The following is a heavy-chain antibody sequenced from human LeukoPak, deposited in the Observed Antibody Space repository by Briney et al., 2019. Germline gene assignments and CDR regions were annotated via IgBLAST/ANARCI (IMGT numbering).Heavy chain of an antibody. CDR1: GGSISSGDYY. CDR2: IYYSGST. Sequence: PSETLSLTCTVSGGSISSGDYYWSWIRLPPGKGLEWIGYIYYSGSTYYNPSLKSRVTISVDTSKNQFSLKLSSVTAADTAVYYCARGGEDYYDSSGYYLYYWGQGTLVTVSS. V-gene: IGHV4-30-4*01. D-gene: IGHD3-22*01. J-gene: IGHJ4*02. CDR3: ARGGEDYYDSSGYYLYY.